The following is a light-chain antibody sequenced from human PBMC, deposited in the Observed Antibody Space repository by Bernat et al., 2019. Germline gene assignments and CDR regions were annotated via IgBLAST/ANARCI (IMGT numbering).Light chain of an antibody. Sequence: QSALTQPASVSGSPGQSITISCTGTSTDVGGYDYVSWYQQYPGKAPQLIIYNVGIRPSGVSNRFSGSEFGDTASLTISGLLAKDEAMYYCNSFASSDTLVVFGGGTKLTVL. CDR1: STDVGGYDY. J-gene: IGLJ2*01. V-gene: IGLV2-14*03. CDR2: NVG. CDR3: NSFASSDTLVV.